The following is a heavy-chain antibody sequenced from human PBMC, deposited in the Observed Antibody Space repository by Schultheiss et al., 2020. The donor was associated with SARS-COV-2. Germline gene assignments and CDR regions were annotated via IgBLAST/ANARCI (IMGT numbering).Heavy chain of an antibody. V-gene: IGHV4-38-2*01. CDR2: IYHSGST. D-gene: IGHD6-13*01. CDR3: ARQHPYYFDY. CDR1: GYSISSGYY. J-gene: IGHJ4*02. Sequence: SETLSLTCAVSGYSISSGYYWGWIRQPPGKGLEWIGSIYHSGSTYYNPSLKSRVTISVDTSKNQFSLKLSSVTAADTAVYYCARQHPYYFDYWGQGTLVTVSS.